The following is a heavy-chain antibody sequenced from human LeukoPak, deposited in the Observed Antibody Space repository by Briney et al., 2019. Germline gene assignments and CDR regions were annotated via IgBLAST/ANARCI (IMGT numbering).Heavy chain of an antibody. D-gene: IGHD6-19*01. Sequence: GGSLRLSCAASGFTFSSYAMSWVRQAPGKGLEWVSGISGSGGSTNYADSVKGRFTISRDNSKNTLYLQMNSLRAEDTAVYYCAKDARRTFGLSSGLYRGSYYFDYWGQGTLVTVSS. CDR2: ISGSGGST. V-gene: IGHV3-23*01. CDR1: GFTFSSYA. CDR3: AKDARRTFGLSSGLYRGSYYFDY. J-gene: IGHJ4*02.